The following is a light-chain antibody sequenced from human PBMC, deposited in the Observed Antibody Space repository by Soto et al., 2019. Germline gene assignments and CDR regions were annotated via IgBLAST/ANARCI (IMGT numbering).Light chain of an antibody. CDR1: QGIANY. V-gene: IGKV1-27*01. J-gene: IGKJ5*01. CDR3: QRTYNAPIT. CDR2: AAS. Sequence: DIQMTQSPSSLSASVRDRVTITCRASQGIANYLAWYQHKPGKVPNLLIYAASTLQSGVPSRFSGGGSGTDFTLTISSLQPEDDATYYGQRTYNAPITFGQGTRLENK.